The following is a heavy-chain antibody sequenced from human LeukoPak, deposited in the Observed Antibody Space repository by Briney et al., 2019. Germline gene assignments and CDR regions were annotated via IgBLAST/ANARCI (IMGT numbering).Heavy chain of an antibody. CDR2: IYPGEPDT. V-gene: IGHV5-51*01. J-gene: IGHJ2*01. Sequence: GQALHFSCNGSGYSFTSYCIGWVRQMPVKGLEWMGIIYPGEPDTRYSPSFQGQVTISADKSISTAYVQWSSQKASDNAMYYCARPATVVTPWYFDLWGRGTLVTVSS. CDR1: GYSFTSYC. CDR3: ARPATVVTPWYFDL. D-gene: IGHD4-23*01.